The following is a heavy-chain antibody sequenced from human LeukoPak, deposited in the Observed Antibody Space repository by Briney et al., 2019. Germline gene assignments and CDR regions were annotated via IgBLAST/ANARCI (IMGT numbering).Heavy chain of an antibody. CDR1: GFTFYDYG. V-gene: IGHV3-20*04. Sequence: GGSLRLSCAASGFTFYDYGMSGVRQAPGKGLEWVSGNNWHGGSTGYADSVKGRFTISRDNAKNSLYLHMNSLRAEDTALYYCARDGSSGWMYYFDYWGQGALVTVSS. CDR3: ARDGSSGWMYYFDY. D-gene: IGHD6-19*01. CDR2: NNWHGGST. J-gene: IGHJ4*02.